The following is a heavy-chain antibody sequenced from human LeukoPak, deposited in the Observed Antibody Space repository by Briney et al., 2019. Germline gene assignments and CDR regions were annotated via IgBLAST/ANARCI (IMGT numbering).Heavy chain of an antibody. CDR2: IYYSGST. CDR1: GGSISSYY. J-gene: IGHJ4*02. CDR3: ARAGEQQLEFDY. V-gene: IGHV4-59*01. Sequence: PSETLSLTCTVSGGSISSYYWSWIRQPPGKGLERIGYIYYSGSTNYNPSLKSRVTISVDTSKNQFSLKLSSVTAADTAVYYCARAGEQQLEFDYWGQGTLVTVSS. D-gene: IGHD6-13*01.